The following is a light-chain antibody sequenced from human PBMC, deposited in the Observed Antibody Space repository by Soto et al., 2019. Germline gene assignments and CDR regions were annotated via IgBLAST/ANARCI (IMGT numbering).Light chain of an antibody. J-gene: IGKJ5*01. CDR3: QQYENLPT. V-gene: IGKV1-33*01. Sequence: IQMTQFPSSLSASVGDRFTITFLASQGIRNDLGWYQQKPGRAPKLLIYDASNLEAGVPSRFRGSGSGTDFTFTISRLQPEDIATYYCQQYENLPTFGQGTRLEIK. CDR2: DAS. CDR1: QGIRND.